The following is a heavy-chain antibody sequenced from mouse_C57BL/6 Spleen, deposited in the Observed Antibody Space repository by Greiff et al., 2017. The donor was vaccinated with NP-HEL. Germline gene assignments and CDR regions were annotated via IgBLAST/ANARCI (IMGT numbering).Heavy chain of an antibody. J-gene: IGHJ2*01. Sequence: EVMLVESGGGLVKPGGSLKLSCAASGFTFSSYAMSWVRQTPEKRLEWVATISDGGSYTYYPDNVKGRFTISRDNAKNNLYLQMSHLKSEDTAMYYCAGGYGSNYFDYWGQGTTLTVSS. D-gene: IGHD1-1*01. CDR3: AGGYGSNYFDY. V-gene: IGHV5-4*03. CDR1: GFTFSSYA. CDR2: ISDGGSYT.